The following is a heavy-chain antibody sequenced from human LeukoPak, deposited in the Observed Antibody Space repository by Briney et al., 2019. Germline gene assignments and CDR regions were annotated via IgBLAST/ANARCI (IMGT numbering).Heavy chain of an antibody. CDR3: ARDLEGYHYGSGNYPQ. CDR2: INPNSGGT. V-gene: IGHV1-2*02. Sequence: ASMKVSCKASGYTFTGYYIHWLRQAPGQGLEWMGFINPNSGGTNYAQKCQGRVTMTRDTSISTAYMELSSLTSDDTAVYYCARDLEGYHYGSGNYPQWGQGTLITVSS. CDR1: GYTFTGYY. D-gene: IGHD3-10*01. J-gene: IGHJ4*02.